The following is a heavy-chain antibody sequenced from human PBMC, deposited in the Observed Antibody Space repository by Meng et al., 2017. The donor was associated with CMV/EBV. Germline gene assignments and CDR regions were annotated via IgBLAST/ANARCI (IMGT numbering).Heavy chain of an antibody. Sequence: SETLSLTCTVYGGSFSGYYWSWIRQPPGKGLEWIGEINHSGSTNYNPSLKSRVTISVDTSKNQFSLKLSSVTAADTAVYYCARGHRYCSSTNCYLYYGMDVWGQGTTVTVSS. V-gene: IGHV4-34*01. CDR1: GGSFSGYY. J-gene: IGHJ6*02. CDR3: ARGHRYCSSTNCYLYYGMDV. CDR2: INHSGST. D-gene: IGHD2-2*01.